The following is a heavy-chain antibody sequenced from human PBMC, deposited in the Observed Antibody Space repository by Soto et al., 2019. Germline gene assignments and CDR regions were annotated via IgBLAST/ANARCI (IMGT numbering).Heavy chain of an antibody. CDR2: IYYSGYT. Sequence: SDTLSLTCTVAGGSISSSSYYWGWIRQPPGKGLEWIGSIYYSGYTYYNPSLKSRVTISVDTSKNQFSLKLSSVTAVDTAVYYCARHNGPLYVGYYYDMDVWGQGTTVT. J-gene: IGHJ6*02. V-gene: IGHV4-39*01. D-gene: IGHD3-16*01. CDR3: ARHNGPLYVGYYYDMDV. CDR1: GGSISSSSYY.